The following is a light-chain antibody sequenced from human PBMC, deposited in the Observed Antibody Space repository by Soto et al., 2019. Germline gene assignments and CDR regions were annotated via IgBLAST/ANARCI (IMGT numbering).Light chain of an antibody. V-gene: IGKV1-9*01. Sequence: DIQLTQSPSFLSASVGDRVTITCRASQGLNSYFAWYQQKPGKAPKLLLYATSTLQSVFPSRFSGSGSGAEFTLTSTSLQPEDIGSYYCQQLNSYPVTFGGGTKVEIK. CDR2: ATS. CDR3: QQLNSYPVT. J-gene: IGKJ4*01. CDR1: QGLNSY.